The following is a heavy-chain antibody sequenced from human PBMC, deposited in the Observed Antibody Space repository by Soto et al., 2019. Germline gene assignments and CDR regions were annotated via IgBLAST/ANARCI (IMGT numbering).Heavy chain of an antibody. CDR2: IIPIFGTT. V-gene: IGHV1-69*19. CDR3: ARRGESCGFDCYSHWCVDL. D-gene: IGHD2-21*02. Sequence: QVQQVQSGAEVKKPGSSVNVSCKASGGTLNNYAISWVRQAPGQGLEWMGGIIPIFGTTNYAQKFKGIVTSTADEATNTAYMELSSLTSDATAIYYRARRGESCGFDCYSHWCVDLWGRGTLVSVTS. J-gene: IGHJ2*01. CDR1: GGTLNNYA.